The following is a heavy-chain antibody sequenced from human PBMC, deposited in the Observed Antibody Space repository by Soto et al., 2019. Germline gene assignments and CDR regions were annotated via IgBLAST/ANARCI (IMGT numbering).Heavy chain of an antibody. CDR2: IWYDGSNK. D-gene: IGHD1-26*01. CDR3: ARAYPDSGSFYGSIDY. Sequence: QVQLVESGGGVVQPGRSLRLSCAASGFTFSSYGMHWVRQAPGKGLEWVAVIWYDGSNKYYADSVKGRFTISRDNSKNTLYLQMNGLRAEDTAVYYCARAYPDSGSFYGSIDYWGQGTLVTVSS. J-gene: IGHJ4*02. V-gene: IGHV3-33*01. CDR1: GFTFSSYG.